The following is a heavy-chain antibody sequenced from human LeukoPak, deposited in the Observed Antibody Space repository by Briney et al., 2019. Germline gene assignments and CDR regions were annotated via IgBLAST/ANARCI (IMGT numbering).Heavy chain of an antibody. CDR3: ARAWGSSWYSWFDP. CDR2: INPNSGGT. Sequence: ASVKVSCKASGYTFTGYYMHWVRQAPGQGLEWMGWINPNSGGTNYAQKFQGRVTMTRDTSISTAYMELSRLRSEDTAVYYCARAWGSSWYSWFDPWGQGTLVTVSS. D-gene: IGHD6-13*01. V-gene: IGHV1-2*02. CDR1: GYTFTGYY. J-gene: IGHJ5*02.